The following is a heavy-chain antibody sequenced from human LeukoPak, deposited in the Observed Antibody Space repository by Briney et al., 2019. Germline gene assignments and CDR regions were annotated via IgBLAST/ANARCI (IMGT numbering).Heavy chain of an antibody. D-gene: IGHD6-19*01. Sequence: GGSLSLPHAASGLPYSRYGVLWVRQAPGKALEDVAVIWYDINNNYNADYVKGRFTIFRNNSNNTLYLQMISLRAEDTAVYYCSRAMAGPTHEMKDYYFDCWGQGTLVTVSS. CDR1: GLPYSRYG. CDR2: IWYDINNN. CDR3: SRAMAGPTHEMKDYYFDC. V-gene: IGHV3-33*01. J-gene: IGHJ4*02.